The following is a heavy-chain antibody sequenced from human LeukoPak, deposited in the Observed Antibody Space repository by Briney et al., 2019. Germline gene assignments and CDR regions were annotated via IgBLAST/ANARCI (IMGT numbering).Heavy chain of an antibody. V-gene: IGHV2-5*02. D-gene: IGHD3-22*01. CDR3: AHIHYYYDTSGYYYYNY. J-gene: IGHJ4*02. CDR2: IYWDDDK. CDR1: GFSLSTSGVG. Sequence: SGPTLVNPTQTLTLTCTFSGFSLSTSGVGVGWIRQPPGKALEWLALIYWDDDKRYSPSLKSRLTITKDTSKNQVVLTMTNMDPVDTATYYRAHIHYYYDTSGYYYYNYWGQGTLVTVSS.